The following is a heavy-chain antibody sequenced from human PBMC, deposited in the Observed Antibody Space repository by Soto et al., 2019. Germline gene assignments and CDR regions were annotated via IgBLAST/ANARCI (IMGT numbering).Heavy chain of an antibody. Sequence: QVQLQESGPGLVKPSQTLSLTCTVSGGSITAGNYVLTWIRQSPGKGLEWIGYISYSGTYYNPSLKSRLPLSIDTSKNQLSLQVTSVTAADTAVYYCATRSATFVVYGMDVWGQGTTVIVSS. V-gene: IGHV4-30-4*01. CDR2: ISYSGT. CDR1: GGSITAGNYV. J-gene: IGHJ6*02. CDR3: ATRSATFVVYGMDV. D-gene: IGHD1-26*01.